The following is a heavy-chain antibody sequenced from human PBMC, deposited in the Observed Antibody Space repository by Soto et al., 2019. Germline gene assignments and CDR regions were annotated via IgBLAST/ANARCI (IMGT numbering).Heavy chain of an antibody. CDR1: GFTVSSNY. D-gene: IGHD3-22*01. J-gene: IGHJ4*02. V-gene: IGHV3-66*01. CDR3: ARAGGYYDSSGSTPN. CDR2: IYSGGST. Sequence: SLRLSCAASGFTVSSNYMSWVRQAPGKGLEWVSVIYSGGSTYYADSVKGRFTISRDNSKNTLYLQMNSLRAEDTAVYYCARAGGYYDSSGSTPNWGQGTLVTVSS.